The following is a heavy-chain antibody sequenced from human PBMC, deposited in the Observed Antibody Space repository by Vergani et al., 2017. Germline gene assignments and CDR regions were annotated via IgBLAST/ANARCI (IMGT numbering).Heavy chain of an antibody. V-gene: IGHV3-30*18. CDR3: AKLGASIVGASDAFDI. CDR1: RFTLSSYG. CDR2: ISYDGSNK. D-gene: IGHD1-26*01. J-gene: IGHJ3*02. Sequence: QVQLVESGGGVVQPGRSLRLSCAASRFTLSSYGLPWVRQAPGKGLEWVAVISYDGSNKYDADSVKGRFTIARDNSKNTLYLQMNSLRAEDTAVYYCAKLGASIVGASDAFDIWGRGTMVTVSS.